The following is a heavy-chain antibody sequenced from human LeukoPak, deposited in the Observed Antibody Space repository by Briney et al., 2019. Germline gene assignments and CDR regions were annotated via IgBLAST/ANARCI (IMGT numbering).Heavy chain of an antibody. J-gene: IGHJ4*02. Sequence: PSETLSLTCAVSGYSISNGYYWGWIRQPPGKGLEWIGSIYHSGGTYYNPSLKSRVTISVDTSKNQFSLKLSSVTAADTAVYYCARGARYCSSTSCYFFDYWGQGTLVTVSS. CDR1: GYSISNGYY. V-gene: IGHV4-38-2*01. CDR2: IYHSGGT. CDR3: ARGARYCSSTSCYFFDY. D-gene: IGHD2-2*01.